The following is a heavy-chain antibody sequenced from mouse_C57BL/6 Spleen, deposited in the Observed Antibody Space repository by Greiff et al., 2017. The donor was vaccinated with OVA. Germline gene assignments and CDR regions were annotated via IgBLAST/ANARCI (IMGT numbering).Heavy chain of an antibody. CDR1: GYTFTSYW. Sequence: QVQLKQPGAELVKPGASVKLSCKASGYTFTSYWMQWVKQRPGQGLEWIGEIDPSDSYTNYNQKFKGKATVTVDTSSSTAYMQLSSLTSEDSAVYYCARWDGSYYAMDYWGQGTSVTVSS. V-gene: IGHV1-50*01. CDR2: IDPSDSYT. J-gene: IGHJ4*01. D-gene: IGHD2-3*01. CDR3: ARWDGSYYAMDY.